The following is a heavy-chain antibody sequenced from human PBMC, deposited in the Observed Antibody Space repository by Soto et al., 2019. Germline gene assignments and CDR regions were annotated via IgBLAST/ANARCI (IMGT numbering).Heavy chain of an antibody. D-gene: IGHD4-17*01. CDR3: ARRATVTKLPGWFDP. J-gene: IGHJ5*02. Sequence: QVQLVQSGAEVKKPGSSVKVSCKASGGTFSSYAISWVRQAPGQGLEWMGGIIPIFGTANYAQKFQGRVRVAADESRSTADKELSSLGSEDTAVYYCARRATVTKLPGWFDPWGQGTLVTVSS. V-gene: IGHV1-69*12. CDR1: GGTFSSYA. CDR2: IIPIFGTA.